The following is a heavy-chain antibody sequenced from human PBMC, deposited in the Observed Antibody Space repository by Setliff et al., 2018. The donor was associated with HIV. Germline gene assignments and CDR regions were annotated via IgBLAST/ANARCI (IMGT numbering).Heavy chain of an antibody. CDR3: AKDPNYGSGTYPDSFQI. V-gene: IGHV3-23*01. D-gene: IGHD3-10*01. Sequence: GGSLSLSCAASGFSFSNYARGWVRQAPGKGLEWVSGISGSGSSTFYGDSVKGRFTISRDNSKNTLYLQMNSLRAEDTAVYYCAKDPNYGSGTYPDSFQIWGQGTMVTVSS. J-gene: IGHJ3*02. CDR2: ISGSGSST. CDR1: GFSFSNYA.